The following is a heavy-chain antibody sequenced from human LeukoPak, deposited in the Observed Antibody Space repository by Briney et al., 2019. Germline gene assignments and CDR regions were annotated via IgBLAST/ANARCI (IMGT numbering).Heavy chain of an antibody. J-gene: IGHJ4*02. CDR3: AKDRGGYRMGTFDY. CDR2: ISSNGGST. D-gene: IGHD3-22*01. CDR1: GFTFSSYA. V-gene: IGHV3-64*01. Sequence: GGSLRLSCAASGFTFSSYAMHWVRQAPGKGLEYVSAISSNGGSTYYANSVKGRFTISRDNSKNTLYLQMNSLRAEDTAVYYCAKDRGGYRMGTFDYWGQGTLVTVSS.